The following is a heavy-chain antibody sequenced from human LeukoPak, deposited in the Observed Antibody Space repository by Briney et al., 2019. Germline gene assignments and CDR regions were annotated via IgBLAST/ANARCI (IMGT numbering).Heavy chain of an antibody. D-gene: IGHD3-22*01. CDR2: ISWDGTT. J-gene: IGHJ4*02. Sequence: GGSLRLSCAASGFTFEDYTMHWVRQAPGKTLEWVSLISWDGTTYYTGSVKGRFTISRDNSKDSLYLQMDTLRSEDTAFYYCVKDLSYETSGSFFDYWGQGTLVTVSS. CDR1: GFTFEDYT. V-gene: IGHV3-43*01. CDR3: VKDLSYETSGSFFDY.